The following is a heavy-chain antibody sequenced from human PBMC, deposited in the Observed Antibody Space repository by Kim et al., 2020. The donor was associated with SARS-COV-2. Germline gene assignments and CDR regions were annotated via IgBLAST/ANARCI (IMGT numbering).Heavy chain of an antibody. CDR1: GYTFTGYY. D-gene: IGHD2-2*01. J-gene: IGHJ6*02. V-gene: IGHV1-2*02. Sequence: ASVKVSCKASGYTFTGYYMHWVRQAPGQGLEWMGWINPNSGGTNYAQKFQGRVTMTRDTSISTAYMELSRLRSDDTAVYYCARNIVVVPAAGYYYGMDVWGQGTTVTVSS. CDR3: ARNIVVVPAAGYYYGMDV. CDR2: INPNSGGT.